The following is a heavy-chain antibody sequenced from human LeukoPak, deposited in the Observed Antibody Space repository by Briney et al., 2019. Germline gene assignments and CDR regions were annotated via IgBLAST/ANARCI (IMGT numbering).Heavy chain of an antibody. V-gene: IGHV3-23*01. Sequence: GGSLRLSCAASGFTFSSYAMSWVRQAPGKRLEWVSAISGSGGATYYADSVKGRFTISRDNSKNTLYLQMNSLRAEDTAVYYSAKVPVFTLPISEVVTVDAFDISGQGTIVTVSP. CDR2: ISGSGGAT. J-gene: IGHJ3*02. CDR3: AKVPVFTLPISEVVTVDAFDI. CDR1: GFTFSSYA. D-gene: IGHD3-3*01.